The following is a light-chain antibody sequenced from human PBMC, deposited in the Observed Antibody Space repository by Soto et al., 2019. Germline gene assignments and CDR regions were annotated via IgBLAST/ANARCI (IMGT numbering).Light chain of an antibody. V-gene: IGKV1-9*01. CDR1: QGIANF. J-gene: IGKJ3*01. CDR2: GAS. CDR3: QQLNSFPIP. Sequence: IQLTPSPSSLSASVGDRVTISCRASQGIANFLAWYQQKPGKAPKLLIYGASTLQSGVPSRFSGSGSGTDFTLTISSLQPEDFATYDCQQLNSFPIPFGPGTKVDIK.